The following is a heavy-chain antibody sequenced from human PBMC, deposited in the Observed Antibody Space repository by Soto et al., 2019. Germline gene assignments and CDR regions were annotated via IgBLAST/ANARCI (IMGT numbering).Heavy chain of an antibody. Sequence: QVQLVQSAAEVKKPGASVKVSCKASGYTFIRYGITWVRQAPGQGLEWVGWISPYNDYTEYAQKFHVRVTMTTDTSTKTVNMALGGLRSDDTAVYYCARGGYYDNVWKKLNYYGLDVWGQGTTVTVSS. V-gene: IGHV1-18*01. J-gene: IGHJ6*02. CDR3: ARGGYYDNVWKKLNYYGLDV. CDR1: GYTFIRYG. D-gene: IGHD3-16*01. CDR2: ISPYNDYT.